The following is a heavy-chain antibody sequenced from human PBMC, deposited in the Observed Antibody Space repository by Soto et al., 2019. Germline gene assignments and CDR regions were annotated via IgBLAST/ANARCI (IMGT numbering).Heavy chain of an antibody. Sequence: SETLSLTCRLSGGSITGAYYWNWIRQHPGKGLEWIGSIHYRGSTYYNPSLKTRITISLDRSNNQFSLNLSSVTAADTAVYYCARVRESFGLDVWGQGTKVTVYS. J-gene: IGHJ6*02. V-gene: IGHV4-31*03. CDR3: ARVRESFGLDV. CDR2: IHYRGST. CDR1: GGSITGAYY.